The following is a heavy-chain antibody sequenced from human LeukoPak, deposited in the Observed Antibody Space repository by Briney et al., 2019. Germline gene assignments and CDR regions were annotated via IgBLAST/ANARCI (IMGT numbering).Heavy chain of an antibody. J-gene: IGHJ5*02. CDR2: TYYRSKWYN. CDR1: GDSVSSNSAA. V-gene: IGHV6-1*01. CDR3: ARGVIAVAGRRLNWFDP. Sequence: SQTPSLTCAISGDSVSSNSAAWNWIRQSPSRGLEWLGRTYYRSKWYNDYAVSVKSRITINPDTSKNQFSLQPNSVTPEDTAVYYCARGVIAVAGRRLNWFDPWGQGTLVTVSS. D-gene: IGHD6-19*01.